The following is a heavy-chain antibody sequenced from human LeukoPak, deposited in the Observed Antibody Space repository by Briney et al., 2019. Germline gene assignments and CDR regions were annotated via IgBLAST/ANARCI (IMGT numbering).Heavy chain of an antibody. V-gene: IGHV4-59*01. CDR3: AKDKLFRGVTPQYFDY. J-gene: IGHJ4*02. D-gene: IGHD3-10*01. Sequence: SETLSLTCTVSGGSISSYYWSWIRQPPGKGLEWIGYIYYSGSTNYNPSLKSRVTISVDTSKNQFSLKLSSVTAADTAIYYCAKDKLFRGVTPQYFDYWGQGTLVSVSS. CDR2: IYYSGST. CDR1: GGSISSYY.